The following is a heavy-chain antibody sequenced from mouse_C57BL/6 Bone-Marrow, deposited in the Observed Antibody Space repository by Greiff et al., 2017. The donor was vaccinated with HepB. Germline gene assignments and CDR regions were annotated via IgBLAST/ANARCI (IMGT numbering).Heavy chain of an antibody. Sequence: EVQLQESGGGLVQPQGSLKLSCAASGFSFNTYAMNWVRQAPGKGLEWVARIRSKSNNYATYYADAVKDRFTISRDDSESMLYLQMNNVKTEDTAMYYWVRTTLVARDYAMDDWGQGTSVTVSS. J-gene: IGHJ4*01. CDR2: IRSKSNNYAT. V-gene: IGHV10-1*01. CDR1: GFSFNTYA. CDR3: VRTTLVARDYAMDD. D-gene: IGHD1-1*01.